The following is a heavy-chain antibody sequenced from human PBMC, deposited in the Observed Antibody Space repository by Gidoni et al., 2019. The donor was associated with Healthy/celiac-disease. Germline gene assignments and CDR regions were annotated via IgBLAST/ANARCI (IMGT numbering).Heavy chain of an antibody. Sequence: QVQLQESGPGLVKPSETLSLTCTVSGGSVSSGSYYWSWIRQPPGKGLEWIGYIYYSGSTNYNPSLKSRVTISGDTSKNQFSLKLSSVTAADTAVYYCARAGYDFWSGYSDYWGQGTLVTVSS. D-gene: IGHD3-3*01. CDR2: IYYSGST. V-gene: IGHV4-61*01. CDR1: GGSVSSGSYY. J-gene: IGHJ4*02. CDR3: ARAGYDFWSGYSDY.